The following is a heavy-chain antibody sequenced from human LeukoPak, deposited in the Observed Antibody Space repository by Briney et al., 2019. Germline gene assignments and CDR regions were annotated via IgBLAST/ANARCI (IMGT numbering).Heavy chain of an antibody. CDR1: AFTFSSYG. J-gene: IGHJ4*02. CDR2: IQYDRTNE. CDR3: AKAGIAVAGAFVDY. D-gene: IGHD6-19*01. V-gene: IGHV3-30*02. Sequence: GGSLRLSCAASAFTFSSYGMHWVRQAPGKGLEWVAYIQYDRTNEQYAHSVKGRFRISRDNSKNTLYLQMNSLRAEDTAVYYCAKAGIAVAGAFVDYWGQGTLVTVSS.